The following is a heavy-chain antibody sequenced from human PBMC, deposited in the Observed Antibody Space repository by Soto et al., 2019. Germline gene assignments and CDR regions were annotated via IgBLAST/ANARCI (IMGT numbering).Heavy chain of an antibody. J-gene: IGHJ4*02. V-gene: IGHV4-39*01. CDR2: TYFGGST. CDR1: GGSITSSPSY. D-gene: IGHD2-8*02. Sequence: SETLSLTCTVSGGSITSSPSYWGWIRQPPGKGLEWIGSTYFGGSTYYNPSLTGRVTISVDTSKNQVSLNLNSVTAADTAVYYCERPRHHTALVFDYWGQGALVTVPQ. CDR3: ERPRHHTALVFDY.